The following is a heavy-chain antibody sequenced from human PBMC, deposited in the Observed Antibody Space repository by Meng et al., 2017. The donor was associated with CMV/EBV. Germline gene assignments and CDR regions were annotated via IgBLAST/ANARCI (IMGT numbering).Heavy chain of an antibody. CDR3: ARDRGYYGSGSYGDY. J-gene: IGHJ4*02. V-gene: IGHV3-21*01. Sequence: GGSLRLSCASSGFTFSSYSMNWVRQAPGKGLNWVSSISSSSSYIYYADSVKGRFTISRDNAKNSLYLQMNSLRAEDTAVYYCARDRGYYGSGSYGDYWGQGTLVTV. CDR2: ISSSSSYI. D-gene: IGHD3-10*01. CDR1: GFTFSSYS.